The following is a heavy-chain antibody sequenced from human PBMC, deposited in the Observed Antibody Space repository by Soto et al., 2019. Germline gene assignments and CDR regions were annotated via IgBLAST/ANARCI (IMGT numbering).Heavy chain of an antibody. CDR3: ASRVDHDSSGSYFDY. CDR1: GGSISSGGYY. V-gene: IGHV4-31*03. CDR2: IYYSGST. J-gene: IGHJ4*02. Sequence: SETLSLTCTVSGGSISSGGYYWSWIRQHPGKGLEWIGYIYYSGSTYYNPSLKSRVTISVDTSKNQFSLKLSSVTAADTAVYYCASRVDHDSSGSYFDYWGQGTLVTVSS. D-gene: IGHD3-22*01.